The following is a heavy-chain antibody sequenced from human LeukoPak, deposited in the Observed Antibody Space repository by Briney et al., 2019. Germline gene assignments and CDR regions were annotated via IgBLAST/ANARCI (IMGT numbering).Heavy chain of an antibody. J-gene: IGHJ4*02. CDR2: IKKDVGEK. CDR3: ARGPPYGSRSDYFDY. D-gene: IGHD3-10*01. CDR1: GFTFSSHW. V-gene: IGHV3-7*01. Sequence: GGSLRLSCAATGFTFSSHWMTWIRQAPGKGLEWVASIKKDVGEKFYVDSVKGRFTISRDNAKNSLYLHMNSLRVEDTAVYYCARGPPYGSRSDYFDYWGRGTLVTVSS.